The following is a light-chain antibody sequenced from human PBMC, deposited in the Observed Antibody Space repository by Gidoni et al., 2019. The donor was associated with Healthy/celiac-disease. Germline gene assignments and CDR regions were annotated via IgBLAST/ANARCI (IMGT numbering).Light chain of an antibody. CDR3: AAWDDSLNGYVV. CDR2: RNN. V-gene: IGLV1-44*01. J-gene: IGLJ2*01. CDR1: SSNIGSNT. Sequence: QSVLTQPPSASWTPGQRVTNSCSGSSSNIGSNTVNWYQHLPGTAPKLLIYRNNKRPSGVPDRFSGSKSGTSASLAISGLQSEDEADYYCAAWDDSLNGYVVFGGGTKLTVL.